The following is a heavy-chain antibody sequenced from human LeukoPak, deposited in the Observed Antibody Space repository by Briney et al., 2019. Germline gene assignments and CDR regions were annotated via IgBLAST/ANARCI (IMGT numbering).Heavy chain of an antibody. CDR1: GFTFSSYA. CDR3: ARDPGYCSSTSCFNYYGMDV. V-gene: IGHV3-23*01. Sequence: PGGSLRLSCAASGFTFSSYAMSWVRQTPGKGLEWVSAISGSGRNTYYPDSVKGRFTISRDNPKNTLYLQINSLRAEDTAVYYCARDPGYCSSTSCFNYYGMDVWGQGTTVTVSS. CDR2: ISGSGRNT. J-gene: IGHJ6*02. D-gene: IGHD2-2*01.